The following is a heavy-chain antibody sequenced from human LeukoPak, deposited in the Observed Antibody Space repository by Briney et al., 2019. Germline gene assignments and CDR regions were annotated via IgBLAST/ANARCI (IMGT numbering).Heavy chain of an antibody. CDR3: ARGSWYLREPFDP. V-gene: IGHV1-69*05. CDR2: IIPIFGTA. Sequence: ASVNVSCKASGGTFSSYAISWVRQAPGQGLEWMGGIIPIFGTANYAQKFQGRVTITTDESTSTAYMELRSLRSEDTAVYYCARGSWYLREPFDPWGQGTLVTVSS. J-gene: IGHJ5*02. D-gene: IGHD6-13*01. CDR1: GGTFSSYA.